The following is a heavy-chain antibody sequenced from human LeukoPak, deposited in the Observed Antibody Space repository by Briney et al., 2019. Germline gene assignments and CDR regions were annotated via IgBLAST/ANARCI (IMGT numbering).Heavy chain of an antibody. Sequence: GGSLRLSCAASGFTFSSYAMSWVRQAPGKGLEWVSAISGSGGSTYYADSVKGRFTISRDNSKNTLYLQMNSLRAEDTAVYYCAKGEYYDILTGYQYYFDYWGQGTLVTVSS. V-gene: IGHV3-23*01. CDR2: ISGSGGST. D-gene: IGHD3-9*01. CDR1: GFTFSSYA. CDR3: AKGEYYDILTGYQYYFDY. J-gene: IGHJ4*02.